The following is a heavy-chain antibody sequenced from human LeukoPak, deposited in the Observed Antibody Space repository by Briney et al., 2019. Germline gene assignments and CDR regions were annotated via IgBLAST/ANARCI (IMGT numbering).Heavy chain of an antibody. D-gene: IGHD3-3*01. J-gene: IGHJ4*02. CDR3: ARDYDFWSGIDY. CDR1: GGSLSGGTYY. V-gene: IGHV4-61*02. CDR2: IYTSGST. Sequence: SQTLSLTCTVSGGSLSGGTYYWSWIRQPAGKGLEWIGRIYTSGSTNYNPSLKSRVTISLDTSKNQFSLKLSSVAAADTAVYYCARDYDFWSGIDYWGQGTLVTVSS.